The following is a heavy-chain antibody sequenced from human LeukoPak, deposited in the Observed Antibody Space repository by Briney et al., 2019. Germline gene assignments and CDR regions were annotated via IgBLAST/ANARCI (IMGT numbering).Heavy chain of an antibody. Sequence: GGSLRLSCAASGFTFSSYPMSWVRQAPGKGLECVSAISTSGSDTYYADPVKGRFTISRDNSKNTLYLQMNSLRAEDTAIYYCANGGNPTYLDNWGQGTLVIVSS. CDR2: ISTSGSDT. CDR1: GFTFSSYP. J-gene: IGHJ4*02. V-gene: IGHV3-23*01. CDR3: ANGGNPTYLDN. D-gene: IGHD4-23*01.